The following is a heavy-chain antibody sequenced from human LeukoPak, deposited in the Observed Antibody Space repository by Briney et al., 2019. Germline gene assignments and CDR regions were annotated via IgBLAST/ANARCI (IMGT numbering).Heavy chain of an antibody. D-gene: IGHD2-2*01. CDR1: GYTFTSYA. CDR2: INAGNGNT. Sequence: GASVKVSCKASGYTFTSYAMHWVRQAPGQRLEWMGWINAGNGNTKYSQKFQGRVTITRDTSASTAYMELSSLRSEDTAVYYCARAYRYCSSTSCYSFDYWGQGTLVTVS. CDR3: ARAYRYCSSTSCYSFDY. V-gene: IGHV1-3*01. J-gene: IGHJ4*02.